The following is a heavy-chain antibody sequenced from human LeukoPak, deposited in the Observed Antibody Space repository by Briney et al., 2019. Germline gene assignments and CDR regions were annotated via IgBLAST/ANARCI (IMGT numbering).Heavy chain of an antibody. D-gene: IGHD4-17*01. Sequence: ASVKVSCKASGYTFTSYGISWVRQAPGQGLEWMGWISAYNGNTNYAQKFQGRVTITTDTSTSTAYMELRSLRSDDTAVYYCASQPNDGDSAVAWFDPWGQGTLVTVSS. J-gene: IGHJ5*02. CDR3: ASQPNDGDSAVAWFDP. CDR2: ISAYNGNT. CDR1: GYTFTSYG. V-gene: IGHV1-18*01.